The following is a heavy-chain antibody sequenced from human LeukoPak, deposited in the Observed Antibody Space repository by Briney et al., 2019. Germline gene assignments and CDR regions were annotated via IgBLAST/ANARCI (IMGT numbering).Heavy chain of an antibody. CDR1: GDSITSGSFY. D-gene: IGHD5-12*01. CDR3: ASHGSSGHDPLN. J-gene: IGHJ4*01. V-gene: IGHV4-61*02. Sequence: PPETLSLTCSVSGDSITSGSFYWSWIRQPAGEGLEWIGRIYTNGGTSYNPSLKRRVTISIDTSKNQFSLNVTSVTAADTAVYYCASHGSSGHDPLNWGQGTLVTVSS. CDR2: IYTNGGT.